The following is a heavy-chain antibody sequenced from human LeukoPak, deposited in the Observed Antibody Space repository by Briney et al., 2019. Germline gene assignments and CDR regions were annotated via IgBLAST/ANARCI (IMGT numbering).Heavy chain of an antibody. CDR2: INPNSGGT. D-gene: IGHD4-17*01. CDR1: GYTFTGYY. CDR3: ARGDYGDSQGASRPRFHWFDP. Sequence: GASVKVSCKASGYTFTGYYMHWVRQAPGQGLEWMGWINPNSGGTNYAQKFQGRVTMTRDTSTSTVYMELSSLTSEDTAVYYCARGDYGDSQGASRPRFHWFDPWGQGTLVTVSS. J-gene: IGHJ5*02. V-gene: IGHV1-2*02.